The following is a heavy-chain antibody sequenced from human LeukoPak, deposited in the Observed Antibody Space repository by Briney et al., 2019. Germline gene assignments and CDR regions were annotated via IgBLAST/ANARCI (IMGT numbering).Heavy chain of an antibody. V-gene: IGHV4-39*01. CDR1: GGSMSSSSNY. Sequence: SETLSLTCTVSGGSMSSSSNYWGWIRQPPGKGLEGIGSIYYSGSTYYNPSLKSRVTISVDTSKKQFSLKLSSVTAADTAVYYCARHKAVAGAGTDCWGQGTLVIVSS. J-gene: IGHJ4*02. CDR3: ARHKAVAGAGTDC. CDR2: IYYSGST. D-gene: IGHD6-13*01.